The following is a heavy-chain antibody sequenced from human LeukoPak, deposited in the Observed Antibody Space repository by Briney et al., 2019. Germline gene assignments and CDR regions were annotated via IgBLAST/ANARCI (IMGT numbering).Heavy chain of an antibody. CDR2: IKKSMSEK. CDR1: GFSLSNYW. CDR3: ARVDLGTTGSIDC. D-gene: IGHD3-16*01. Sequence: GGSLRLPCAASGFSLSNYWMTWVRQAPGKGLEWVANIKKSMSEKYYADSVKGRVTISRDNAKNSLYLQLNSLRAEDTAVYYCARVDLGTTGSIDCWGQGTLVSVSS. J-gene: IGHJ4*02. V-gene: IGHV3-7*04.